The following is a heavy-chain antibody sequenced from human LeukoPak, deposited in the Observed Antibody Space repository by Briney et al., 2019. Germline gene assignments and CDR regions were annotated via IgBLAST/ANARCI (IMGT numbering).Heavy chain of an antibody. CDR1: GFTFSSYA. CDR3: AREDIVVVVDYYYGMDV. CDR2: ISYDGSNK. Sequence: PGGSLRLSCAASGFTFSSYAMHWVRQAPGKGLEWVAVISYDGSNKYYADSVKGRFTISRDNSKNTLYLQMSSLRAEDTAVYYCAREDIVVVVDYYYGMDVWGQGTTVTVSS. D-gene: IGHD2-15*01. V-gene: IGHV3-30-3*01. J-gene: IGHJ6*02.